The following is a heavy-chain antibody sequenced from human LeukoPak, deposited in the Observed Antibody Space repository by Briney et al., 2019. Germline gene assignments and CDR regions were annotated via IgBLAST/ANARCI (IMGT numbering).Heavy chain of an antibody. CDR2: ISAYNGNT. J-gene: IGHJ4*02. V-gene: IGHV1-18*01. D-gene: IGHD6-6*01. Sequence: ASVKVSCKASGYTFTSYGISWVRQAPGQGLEWMGWISAYNGNTNYAQKLQGRVTMTTDTSTSTAYMELRSLRSDDTAVYYCARDSRIAARGRRFDYWGQGTLVTVSS. CDR1: GYTFTSYG. CDR3: ARDSRIAARGRRFDY.